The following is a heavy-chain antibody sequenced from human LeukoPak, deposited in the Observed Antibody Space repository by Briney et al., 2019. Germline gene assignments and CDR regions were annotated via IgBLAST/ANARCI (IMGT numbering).Heavy chain of an antibody. Sequence: SETLSLTCAVSGASISSVNLWSWVRQPPGKGLEWIGEIYLSGTATYNPSLKGRVTVSIDKSENQFSLKLTSVTAADTAVYFCAGLEGRYSTGMYYYFDYWGQGTLVTVSS. CDR1: GASISSVNL. J-gene: IGHJ4*02. CDR2: IYLSGTA. V-gene: IGHV4/OR15-8*02. CDR3: AGLEGRYSTGMYYYFDY. D-gene: IGHD2-8*01.